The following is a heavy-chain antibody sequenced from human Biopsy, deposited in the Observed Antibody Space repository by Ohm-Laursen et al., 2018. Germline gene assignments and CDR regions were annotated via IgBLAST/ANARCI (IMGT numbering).Heavy chain of an antibody. Sequence: PSETLSLTCSVSNGTVVSGSYYWSWIRQPPGKGLEWIGYIHFSGSTNYSPSFRSRANISLDKSKNQFSLHLTSATAADTAIYYCASVVLGPTNDAFDLWGQGTMVVVSS. CDR3: ASVVLGPTNDAFDL. CDR2: IHFSGST. V-gene: IGHV4-61*01. D-gene: IGHD3-22*01. CDR1: NGTVVSGSYY. J-gene: IGHJ3*01.